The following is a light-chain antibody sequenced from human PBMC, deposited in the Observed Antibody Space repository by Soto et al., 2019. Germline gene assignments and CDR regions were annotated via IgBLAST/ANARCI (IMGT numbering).Light chain of an antibody. Sequence: IHLTQSPSSLSASVGDRVTITCRASQGISSYLAWYQQKPGKAPKLLIYAASTLQSGVPSRLSGNGSGKDFTLTISSLQPEDFATYYCQQLNSYPPTFGPGTKVDIK. CDR1: QGISSY. V-gene: IGKV1-9*01. CDR3: QQLNSYPPT. CDR2: AAS. J-gene: IGKJ3*01.